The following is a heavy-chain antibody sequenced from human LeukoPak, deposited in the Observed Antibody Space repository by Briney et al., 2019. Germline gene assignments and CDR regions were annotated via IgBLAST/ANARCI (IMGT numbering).Heavy chain of an antibody. CDR2: ISFDGSNI. J-gene: IGHJ4*02. CDR1: GFSLSVYG. D-gene: IGHD3-9*01. CDR3: ATRDILGFDY. V-gene: IGHV3-30*04. Sequence: GGSLRLSCVASGFSLSVYGMHWVRQAPGKGLEGVAVISFDGSNIDYADSVKGRFTISRDNSKNMLYLQMNSLSAEDTAVYYCATRDILGFDYWGQGTLVTVSP.